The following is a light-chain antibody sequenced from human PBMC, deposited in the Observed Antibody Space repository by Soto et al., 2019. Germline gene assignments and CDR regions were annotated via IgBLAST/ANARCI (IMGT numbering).Light chain of an antibody. CDR3: CSFAGSNTFV. J-gene: IGLJ1*01. V-gene: IGLV2-23*03. Sequence: QSVLTQPASVSGSPGQSITISCTGTSSDVGSYNLVSWYQQHPGKAPKLMIYEGSKRPSGVSNRFSGSKSGNTASLTISGLQAEDGADYYCCSFAGSNTFVFGTGTKVTVL. CDR2: EGS. CDR1: SSDVGSYNL.